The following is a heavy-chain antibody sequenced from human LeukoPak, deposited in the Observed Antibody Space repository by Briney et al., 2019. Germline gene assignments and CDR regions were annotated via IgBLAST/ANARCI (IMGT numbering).Heavy chain of an antibody. CDR3: TTDQLYGDYGWY. J-gene: IGHJ4*02. Sequence: PGGSLRLSYAASGFTFSDYYMSWIRQAPGKGLEWVSYISSSGSTIYYADSVKGRFTISRDNAKNSLYLQMNSLRAEDTAVYYCTTDQLYGDYGWYWGQGTLVTVSS. V-gene: IGHV3-11*04. CDR1: GFTFSDYY. CDR2: ISSSGSTI. D-gene: IGHD4-17*01.